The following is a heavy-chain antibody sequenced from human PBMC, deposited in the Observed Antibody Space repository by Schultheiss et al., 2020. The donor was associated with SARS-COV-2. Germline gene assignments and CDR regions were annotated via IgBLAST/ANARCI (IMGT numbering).Heavy chain of an antibody. CDR3: AREWDGSSSGWYFDY. CDR1: GYTFTSYY. Sequence: ASVKVSCKASGYTFTSYYMHWVRQAPGQGLEWMGIINPSGGSTSYAQKFQGRVTMTRDTSISTAYMELSRLRSDDTAVYYCAREWDGSSSGWYFDYWGQGTLVTVSS. D-gene: IGHD6-19*01. V-gene: IGHV1-46*01. CDR2: INPSGGST. J-gene: IGHJ4*02.